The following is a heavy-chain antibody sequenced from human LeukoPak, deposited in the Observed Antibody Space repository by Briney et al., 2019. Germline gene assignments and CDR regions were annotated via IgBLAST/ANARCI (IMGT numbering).Heavy chain of an antibody. J-gene: IGHJ4*02. CDR3: ASSSGSYKIDY. V-gene: IGHV3-48*03. CDR1: GFTFSSYE. CDR2: ISSSGSTI. Sequence: GGSLRLSCAASGFTFSSYEMNWVRQAPGKGLEWVSYISSSGSTIYYADSVKGRFTISRDNAKNSLYLQMNSLRAEDTAVYYCASSSGSYKIDYWGQGTLVTVSS. D-gene: IGHD1-26*01.